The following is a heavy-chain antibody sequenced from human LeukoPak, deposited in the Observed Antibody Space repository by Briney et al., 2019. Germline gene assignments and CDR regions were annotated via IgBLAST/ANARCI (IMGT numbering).Heavy chain of an antibody. V-gene: IGHV3-30-3*01. D-gene: IGHD2-2*01. CDR2: ISYDGSNK. J-gene: IGHJ4*02. CDR3: VVPAAIAVY. CDR1: GFTLSSYA. Sequence: GGSLRLSCAASGFTLSSYAVHWVRQAPGKGLEWVAVISYDGSNKYYADSVKGRFTISRDNSKNTLYLQMNSLRAEDTAVYYCVVPAAIAVYWGQGTLVTVSS.